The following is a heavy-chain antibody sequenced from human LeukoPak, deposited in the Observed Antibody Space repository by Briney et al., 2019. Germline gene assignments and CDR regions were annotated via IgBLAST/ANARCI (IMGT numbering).Heavy chain of an antibody. CDR3: ARQNDYGDS. V-gene: IGHV4-59*01. CDR2: VDYSGTT. D-gene: IGHD2/OR15-2a*01. J-gene: IGHJ4*02. Sequence: PSETLSLTRTVSGGSISNYYWSWIRQPPGKGLEWIGYVDYSGTTKYNPSLESRVTMSIDMSKNQFTLNLSSVTAADTAVYYCARQNDYGDSWGQGTLVTVSS. CDR1: GGSISNYY.